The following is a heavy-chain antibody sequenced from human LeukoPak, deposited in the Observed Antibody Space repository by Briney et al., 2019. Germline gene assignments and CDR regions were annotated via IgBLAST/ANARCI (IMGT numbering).Heavy chain of an antibody. Sequence: PSETLSLTCTVSGGSISSYYWSWIRQPPGKGLEWIGYIYYSGSTNYNPSLKSRVTISVDTSKNQFSLKLSSVTAADTAVYYCARGTLWFGPLYFDDWGQGTLVTVSS. J-gene: IGHJ4*02. D-gene: IGHD3-10*01. CDR3: ARGTLWFGPLYFDD. CDR1: GGSISSYY. CDR2: IYYSGST. V-gene: IGHV4-59*01.